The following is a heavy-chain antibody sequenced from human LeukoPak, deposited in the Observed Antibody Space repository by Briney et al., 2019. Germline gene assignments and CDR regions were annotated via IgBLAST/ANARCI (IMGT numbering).Heavy chain of an antibody. Sequence: GGSLRLSCAASGFTFSSYAMSWVRQAPGKGLEWVPGVSGSGGSTYYADSVKGRFTISRDNSKNTLYLQMNSLRAEDTAVYYCAKDAAYCGGDCYWGWFDPWGQGTLVTVSS. V-gene: IGHV3-23*01. D-gene: IGHD2-21*02. CDR2: VSGSGGST. CDR3: AKDAAYCGGDCYWGWFDP. J-gene: IGHJ5*02. CDR1: GFTFSSYA.